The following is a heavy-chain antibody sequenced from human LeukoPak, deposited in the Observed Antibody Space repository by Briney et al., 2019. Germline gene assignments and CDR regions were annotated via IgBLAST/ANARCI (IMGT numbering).Heavy chain of an antibody. V-gene: IGHV4-61*02. Sequence: SETLSLTCTVSGDSISSGDYYWSWIRQPAGKGLEWIGRISSSGSTNYNPSLKSRVTKSVDTSKNQFSLKLSSVTAADTAVYYCASGTIRPTVGVDYWGQGTLVTVSS. D-gene: IGHD5-12*01. CDR3: ASGTIRPTVGVDY. CDR2: ISSSGST. CDR1: GDSISSGDYY. J-gene: IGHJ4*02.